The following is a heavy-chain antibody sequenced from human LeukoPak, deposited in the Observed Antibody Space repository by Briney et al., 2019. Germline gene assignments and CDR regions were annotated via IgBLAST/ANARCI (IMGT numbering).Heavy chain of an antibody. D-gene: IGHD3-22*01. V-gene: IGHV3-23*01. J-gene: IGHJ4*02. CDR2: ISGSGDST. CDR3: AKYYYDGTGSNLFDY. CDR1: GFIFSSYG. Sequence: GGSLRLSCVAPGFIFSSYGMSSVRQAPGKGLEWVSPISGSGDSTFYADSVKGRFTISRDNSKNTLYLQMRSLRAEGRAVYYCAKYYYDGTGSNLFDYWGQGTLVTVSS.